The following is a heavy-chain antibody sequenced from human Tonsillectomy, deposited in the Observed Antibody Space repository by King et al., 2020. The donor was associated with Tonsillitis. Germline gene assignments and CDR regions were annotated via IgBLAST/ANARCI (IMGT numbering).Heavy chain of an antibody. CDR1: GGSLSGYY. V-gene: IGHV4-34*01. CDR3: ASCIVGATEGGGYYYYYGMDV. J-gene: IGHJ6*02. D-gene: IGHD1-26*01. CDR2: INHSGST. Sequence: VQLQQWGAGLLKPSETLSLTCAVYGGSLSGYYWSWIRQPPGKGLEWIGEINHSGSTNYNPSLKSRVTISVDTSKNQFSLKLSSVTAAETAVYYCASCIVGATEGGGYYYYYGMDVWGQGTTVTVSS.